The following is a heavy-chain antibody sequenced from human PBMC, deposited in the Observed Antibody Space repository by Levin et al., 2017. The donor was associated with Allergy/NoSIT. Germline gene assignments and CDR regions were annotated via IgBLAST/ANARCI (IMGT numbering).Heavy chain of an antibody. CDR2: ISASSAII. D-gene: IGHD6-13*01. CDR3: ARDLEGAGTGASWYYHGLDV. V-gene: IGHV3-48*01. CDR1: GFTFSSYS. Sequence: GESLKISCAASGFTFSSYSMNWVRQAPGKGLEWISYISASSAIIYDADSVKGRFTISRDNAKNSVYLQMNSLRAEDTAVYYCARDLEGAGTGASWYYHGLDVSGRGTTVTISS. J-gene: IGHJ6*02.